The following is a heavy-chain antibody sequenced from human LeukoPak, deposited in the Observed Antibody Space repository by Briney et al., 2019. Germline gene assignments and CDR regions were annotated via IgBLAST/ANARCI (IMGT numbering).Heavy chain of an antibody. CDR1: GGSISSGTYY. CDR3: ARGYCSGGSCYSDY. D-gene: IGHD2-15*01. J-gene: IGHJ4*02. CDR2: IYYSGST. V-gene: IGHV4-31*03. Sequence: SETLSLTCTVSGGSISSGTYYWNWIRQHPGKGLEWIGYIYYSGSTYYNPSLKSRVTISVDTSKNQFSLKLSSVTAADTAVYYCARGYCSGGSCYSDYWGQGTLVTVSS.